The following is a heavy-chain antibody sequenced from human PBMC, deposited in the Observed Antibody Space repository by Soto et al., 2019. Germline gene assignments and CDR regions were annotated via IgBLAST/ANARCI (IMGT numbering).Heavy chain of an antibody. D-gene: IGHD2-21*01. CDR1: GFTFSSYG. V-gene: IGHV3-30*03. J-gene: IGHJ4*02. CDR2: ISYDGSNK. Sequence: GSLRLSCAASGFTFSSYGMHWVRQAPGKGLEWVAVISYDGSNKYYADSVKGRFTISRDNTESSLFLQMNSLGVDDTAVYSCVRGGGGGLFEHWGQGVLVTVSS. CDR3: VRGGGGGLFEH.